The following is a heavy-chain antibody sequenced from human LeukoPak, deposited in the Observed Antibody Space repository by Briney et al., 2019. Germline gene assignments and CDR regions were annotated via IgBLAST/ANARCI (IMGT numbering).Heavy chain of an antibody. CDR1: GFTFTYAW. V-gene: IGHV3-15*01. Sequence: GGSLRLSCAASGFTFTYAWMSWVRQAPGKGLEWVGHINTKSDGGTIDYAAPLKGRSTISRDDSKNTVFLQMNSLKSEDTAVYYCTTGLAFWGQGTLVTVSS. CDR2: INTKSDGGTI. J-gene: IGHJ4*02. D-gene: IGHD2-21*01. CDR3: TTGLAF.